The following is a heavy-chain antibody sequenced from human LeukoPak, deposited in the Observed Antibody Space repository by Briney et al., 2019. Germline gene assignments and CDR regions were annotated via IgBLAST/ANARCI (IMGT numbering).Heavy chain of an antibody. V-gene: IGHV3-23*01. CDR2: IVGSGVDT. D-gene: IGHD4-11*01. CDR1: GFTFSRHA. CDR3: AKGPNDSSNYLFDY. J-gene: IGHJ4*02. Sequence: GGSLRLSCAASGFTFSRHAMSRVRRAPGKGLEWVSVIVGSGVDTYYADSVKGRFTISRDNSKNTLYVQKNSLGAEDTAVYYCAKGPNDSSNYLFDYWGQGTLVTVSS.